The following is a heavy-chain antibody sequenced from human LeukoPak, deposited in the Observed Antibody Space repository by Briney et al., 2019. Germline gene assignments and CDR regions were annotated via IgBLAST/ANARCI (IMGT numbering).Heavy chain of an antibody. CDR3: ARGPVEWELLLDY. CDR1: GFTFSSYW. V-gene: IGHV3-7*01. CDR2: MNIDGSEK. J-gene: IGHJ4*02. Sequence: GVLRLSCAASGFTFSSYWMGWVRQAPGKRLEWVANMNIDGSEKYYADSAKGRFTISRDNARNSVYLQMNSLRVEDTAVYYCARGPVEWELLLDYWGQGTLVTVSS. D-gene: IGHD1-26*01.